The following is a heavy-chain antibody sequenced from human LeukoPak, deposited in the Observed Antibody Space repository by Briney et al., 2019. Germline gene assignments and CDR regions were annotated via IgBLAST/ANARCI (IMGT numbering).Heavy chain of an antibody. CDR1: GFTFSSYG. J-gene: IGHJ4*02. CDR2: ISYDGSNK. CDR3: AKGIQLWWTFDY. V-gene: IGHV3-30*18. D-gene: IGHD5-18*01. Sequence: GGSLRLSCAASGFTFSSYGMHLVRQAPGKGLEWVAVISYDGSNKYYADSVKGRFTISRDNSKNTLYLQMNSLRAEDTAVYYCAKGIQLWWTFDYWGQGTLVTVSS.